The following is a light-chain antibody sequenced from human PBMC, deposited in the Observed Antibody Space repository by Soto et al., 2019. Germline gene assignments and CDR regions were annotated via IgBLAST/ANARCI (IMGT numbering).Light chain of an antibody. CDR3: SSFTTVNTFVV. V-gene: IGLV2-14*03. CDR2: DVT. Sequence: QSALTQPASVSGFPGQSITISCTGSRSDVGGYNYVSWYQQHPAKAPKMIIYDVTSRPSGVSNRFSGSKSGNTASLTISGLQAEDEADYYCSSFTTVNTFVVCGRGTQLTVL. CDR1: RSDVGGYNY. J-gene: IGLJ2*01.